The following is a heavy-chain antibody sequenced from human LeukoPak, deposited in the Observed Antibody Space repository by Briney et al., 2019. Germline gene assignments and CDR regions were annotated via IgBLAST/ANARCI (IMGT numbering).Heavy chain of an antibody. CDR3: ARGVYYDSSGYYLGYFDY. D-gene: IGHD3-22*01. Sequence: SQTLSLTCAVPGGSISSGGYSWSWIRQPPGKGLEWIGYIYHSGSTYYNPSLKSRVTISVDRSKNQFSLKLSSVTAADTAVYYCARGVYYDSSGYYLGYFDYWGQGTLVTVSS. V-gene: IGHV4-30-2*01. CDR1: GGSISSGGYS. CDR2: IYHSGST. J-gene: IGHJ4*01.